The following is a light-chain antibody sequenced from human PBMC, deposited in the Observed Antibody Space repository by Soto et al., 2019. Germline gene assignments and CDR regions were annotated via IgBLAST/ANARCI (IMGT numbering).Light chain of an antibody. CDR1: SSDVGGYNY. V-gene: IGLV2-11*01. J-gene: IGLJ3*02. CDR2: DVS. Sequence: QSALTQPRSVSGSPGQSVTISCTGTSSDVGGYNYVSWYQQHPGKAPKLVIYDVSKRPSGAPDRFSGSKSGNTASLTISGLQAEDEADYYCCSYAGTSLWVFGGGTKLTVL. CDR3: CSYAGTSLWV.